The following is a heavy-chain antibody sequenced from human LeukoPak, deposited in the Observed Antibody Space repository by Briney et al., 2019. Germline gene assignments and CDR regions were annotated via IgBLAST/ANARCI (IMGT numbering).Heavy chain of an antibody. Sequence: NPSETLSLTCTVSGGSISNYYWSWIRQPPGKGLEWIGCNSYSGSTNYNSSIKSRVAISVDTSKNQFSLKLSSVTAADTAMYYCARHFTGRPPAGYWGQGTLVTVSS. CDR3: ARHFTGRPPAGY. D-gene: IGHD6-19*01. CDR1: GGSISNYY. V-gene: IGHV4-59*08. CDR2: NSYSGST. J-gene: IGHJ4*02.